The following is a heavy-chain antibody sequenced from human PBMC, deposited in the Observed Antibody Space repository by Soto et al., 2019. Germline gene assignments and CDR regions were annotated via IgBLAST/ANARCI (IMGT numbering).Heavy chain of an antibody. CDR1: GGACIKTW. J-gene: IGHJ4*02. Sequence: FCRASGGACIKTWMSWVRQAPGKGLEWGGRIKSKTDGGTTDYAAPVKGRFTISRDDSKNTLYLQMNSLKTEDIAVYYCTTDREGTGIDYWGQGTLVTVSS. CDR2: IKSKTDGGTT. CDR3: TTDREGTGIDY. D-gene: IGHD1-1*01. V-gene: IGHV3-15*01.